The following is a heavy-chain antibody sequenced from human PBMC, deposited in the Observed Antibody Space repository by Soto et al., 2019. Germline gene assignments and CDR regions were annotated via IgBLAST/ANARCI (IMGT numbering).Heavy chain of an antibody. CDR1: EAAMSHFY. V-gene: IGHV4-59*01. CDR2: ASYSGST. Sequence: QVQLQESGPGLVKPSETLSLTCTVSEAAMSHFYWSWIRQTPGKGLEWLGYASYSGSTNYNPSLKSRVTTSVDTSKTQFSLNLSSVTAADTAMYFCAASYYAILPGHFAFDIWGHGTMVFVSS. J-gene: IGHJ3*02. D-gene: IGHD3-9*01. CDR3: AASYYAILPGHFAFDI.